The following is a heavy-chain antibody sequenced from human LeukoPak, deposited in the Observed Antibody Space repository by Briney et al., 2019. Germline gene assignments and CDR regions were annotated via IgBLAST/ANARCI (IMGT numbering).Heavy chain of an antibody. CDR3: ARDSPQVLRYFDWLSKDYYFDY. Sequence: SVKVSCKASLGTFSIYATSWVRQAPGQGLEWMGELIPIFGTANYAQKFQGRVTITADESTSTAYMELSSLRSEDTAVYYCARDSPQVLRYFDWLSKDYYFDYWGQGTLVTVSS. CDR1: LGTFSIYA. CDR2: LIPIFGTA. V-gene: IGHV1-69*13. D-gene: IGHD3-9*01. J-gene: IGHJ4*02.